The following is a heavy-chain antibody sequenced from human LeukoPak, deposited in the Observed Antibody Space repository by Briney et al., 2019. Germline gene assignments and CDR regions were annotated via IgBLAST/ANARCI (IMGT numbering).Heavy chain of an antibody. CDR2: IKEDGSAK. V-gene: IGHV3-7*01. D-gene: IGHD1-26*01. CDR3: ARDQGGSYSY. J-gene: IGHJ4*02. CDR1: GFTLSNYW. Sequence: GGSLRLSCAASGFTLSNYWMSWVRQAPGKGLEWVANIKEDGSAKYYVDSVKGRFTISRDNAKNSVYLQMNSLRAEDTAVYYCARDQGGSYSYWGQGTLVTVSS.